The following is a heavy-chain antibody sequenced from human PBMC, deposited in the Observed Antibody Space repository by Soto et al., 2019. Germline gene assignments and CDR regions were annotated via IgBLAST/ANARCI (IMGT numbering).Heavy chain of an antibody. D-gene: IGHD2-15*01. CDR1: GFTFSSYS. CDR3: SRDVVVGAKALNY. V-gene: IGHV3-21*01. CDR2: ISSSSSYI. Sequence: LRLSCAASGFTFSSYSMNWVRQAPGKGLEWVSSISSSSSYIYYADSVKGRFTISRDNAKNSLYLQMSSLRVEDTAVYFCSRDVVVGAKALNYWGQGALVTVSS. J-gene: IGHJ4*02.